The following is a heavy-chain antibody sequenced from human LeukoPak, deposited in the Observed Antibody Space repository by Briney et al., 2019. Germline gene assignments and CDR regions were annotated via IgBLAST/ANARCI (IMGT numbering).Heavy chain of an antibody. D-gene: IGHD3-22*01. CDR3: ARDEYYYDSSGTNWFDP. CDR1: GYTFTSYY. CDR2: INPSGGST. V-gene: IGHV1-46*01. J-gene: IGHJ5*02. Sequence: ASVKVSCKASGYTFTSYYMHWVRQAPGQGLEWMGIINPSGGSTSYAQKFQGRVTMTRDMSTSTVYMELGSLRSEDTAVYYCARDEYYYDSSGTNWFDPWGQGTLVTVSS.